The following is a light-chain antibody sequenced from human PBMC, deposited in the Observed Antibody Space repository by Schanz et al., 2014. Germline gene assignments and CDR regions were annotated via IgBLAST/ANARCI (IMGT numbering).Light chain of an antibody. V-gene: IGLV2-8*01. CDR2: DVS. CDR3: NSYAGSNNVI. J-gene: IGLJ2*01. Sequence: QSALTQPPSASGSPGQSVAISCTGTSSDVGGYNYVSWYQQHPGKAPRLMIFDVSKRPSGVPDRFSGSKSGNTASLTVSGLQAEDEADYYCNSYAGSNNVIFGGGTKVTVL. CDR1: SSDVGGYNY.